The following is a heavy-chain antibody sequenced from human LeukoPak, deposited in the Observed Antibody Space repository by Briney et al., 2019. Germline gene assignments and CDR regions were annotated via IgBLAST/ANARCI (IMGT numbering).Heavy chain of an antibody. CDR2: IDHSGST. D-gene: IGHD6-13*01. CDR1: GGSISSNW. J-gene: IGHJ4*02. V-gene: IGHV4-4*02. Sequence: SGTLSLTCAVSGGSISSNWWSWVRQPPGKGLEWIGEIDHSGSTNYNPSLKSRVTISVDTSKNQFSLKLSSVTAADTAVYYCARTGYSSLTTSYYFDYWGQGTLVTVSS. CDR3: ARTGYSSLTTSYYFDY.